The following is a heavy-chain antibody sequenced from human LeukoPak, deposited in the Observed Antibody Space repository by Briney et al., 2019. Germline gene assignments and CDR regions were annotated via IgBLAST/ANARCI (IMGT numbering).Heavy chain of an antibody. CDR3: ARSQTRDGYKILYFDC. D-gene: IGHD5-24*01. J-gene: IGHJ4*02. V-gene: IGHV4-30-2*01. Sequence: PSETLSLTCSVSGDSISSGGYSWTWIRQPPGEGLEWIGYIHHTGSPYYNPSLKSRVTISVDRSKNQFSLKLNSVTAADTALYYCARSQTRDGYKILYFDCWGQGTLVTVSS. CDR1: GDSISSGGYS. CDR2: IHHTGSP.